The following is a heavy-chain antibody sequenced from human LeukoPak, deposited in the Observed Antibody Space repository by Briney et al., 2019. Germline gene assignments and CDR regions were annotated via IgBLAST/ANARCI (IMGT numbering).Heavy chain of an antibody. D-gene: IGHD4/OR15-4a*01. CDR3: AGKTMVPTTFFDY. CDR2: IYYSGST. V-gene: IGHV4-39*01. Sequence: SETLSLTCTVSGGSISSSSYYWGWIRQPPGKGLEWIGSIYYSGSTYYNPSLKSRVTISVDTSKNQFSLKLSSVTAADTAVYYCAGKTMVPTTFFDYWGQGTLVTASS. CDR1: GGSISSSSYY. J-gene: IGHJ4*02.